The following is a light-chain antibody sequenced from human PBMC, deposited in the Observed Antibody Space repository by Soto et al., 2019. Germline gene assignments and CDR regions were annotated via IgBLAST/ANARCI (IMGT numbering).Light chain of an antibody. CDR1: QAISTY. CDR2: AAS. V-gene: IGKV1-9*01. Sequence: DIQLTQSPSFLSASVGDRVTITCRASQAISTYLAWYQGKPGKAPKLLISAASTLQSGVPSRFSGSGSGTEFTLTISSLQPEDFTTYYCQQLDSYPFTFGGGTELEIK. CDR3: QQLDSYPFT. J-gene: IGKJ4*01.